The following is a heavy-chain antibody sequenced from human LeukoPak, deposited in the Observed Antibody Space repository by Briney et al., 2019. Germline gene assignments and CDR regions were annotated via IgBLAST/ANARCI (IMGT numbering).Heavy chain of an antibody. V-gene: IGHV1-2*02. J-gene: IGHJ4*02. CDR3: ARGRITMVRGVIIQYYFDY. CDR2: INPNSGGT. Sequence: ASVKVSCKASGYTFTDYYMHWVRQAPGQGLEWMGWINPNSGGTNYAQKFQGRVTMTRDTSISTAYMELSRLRSDDTAVYYCARGRITMVRGVIIQYYFDYWGQGTLVTVSS. D-gene: IGHD3-10*01. CDR1: GYTFTDYY.